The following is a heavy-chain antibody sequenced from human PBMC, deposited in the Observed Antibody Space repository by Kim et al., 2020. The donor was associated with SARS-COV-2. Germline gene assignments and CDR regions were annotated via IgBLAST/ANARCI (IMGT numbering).Heavy chain of an antibody. CDR2: INSDGSST. J-gene: IGHJ6*02. V-gene: IGHV3-74*01. D-gene: IGHD3-10*01. CDR3: ARDTVLLWFEGIYGMDV. Sequence: GGSLRLSCAASGFTFSSYWMHWVRQAPGKGLVWVSRINSDGSSTSYADSVKGRFTISRDNAKNTLYLQMNSLRAEDTAVYYCARDTVLLWFEGIYGMDVWGQGTTVTVSS. CDR1: GFTFSSYW.